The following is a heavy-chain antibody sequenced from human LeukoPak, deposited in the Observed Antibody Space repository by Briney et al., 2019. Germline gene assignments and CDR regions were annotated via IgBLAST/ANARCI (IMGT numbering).Heavy chain of an antibody. Sequence: SETLSLTCTVSGGSISSSSYYWGWIRQPPGKGLEWIGSIYYSGSTYYNPSLKSRATISVDTSKNQFSLKLSSVTAADTAVYYCARHGFGYYDSSGYSDYWGQGTLVTVSS. V-gene: IGHV4-39*01. D-gene: IGHD3-22*01. J-gene: IGHJ4*02. CDR3: ARHGFGYYDSSGYSDY. CDR2: IYYSGST. CDR1: GGSISSSSYY.